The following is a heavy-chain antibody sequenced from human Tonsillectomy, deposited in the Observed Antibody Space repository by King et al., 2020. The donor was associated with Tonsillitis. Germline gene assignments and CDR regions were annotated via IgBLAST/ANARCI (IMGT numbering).Heavy chain of an antibody. Sequence: VQLQHWGAGLLKPSETLSLTCAVYGGSFSGYYWSWIRQPPGKGLEWIGEINHSGSTNYNPSLKSRVTISVDTSKNQFSLKLSSVTAADTAVYYCASRGYYYDSSGYYEVDPWGQGTLVTVSS. CDR1: GGSFSGYY. V-gene: IGHV4-34*01. J-gene: IGHJ5*02. CDR3: ASRGYYYDSSGYYEVDP. CDR2: INHSGST. D-gene: IGHD3-22*01.